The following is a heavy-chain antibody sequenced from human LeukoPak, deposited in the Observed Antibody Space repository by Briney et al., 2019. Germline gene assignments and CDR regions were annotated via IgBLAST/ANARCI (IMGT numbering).Heavy chain of an antibody. J-gene: IGHJ6*03. CDR3: ARATHDYGDYDYYYYYMDV. CDR1: GYTFTSYG. CDR2: ISAYNGNT. Sequence: ASVKVSCKASGYTFTSYGISWMRQAPGQGLEWMGWISAYNGNTNYAQKLQGRVTMTTDTSTSTAYMELRSLRSDDTAVYYCARATHDYGDYDYYYYYMDVWGKGTTVTVSS. D-gene: IGHD4-17*01. V-gene: IGHV1-18*01.